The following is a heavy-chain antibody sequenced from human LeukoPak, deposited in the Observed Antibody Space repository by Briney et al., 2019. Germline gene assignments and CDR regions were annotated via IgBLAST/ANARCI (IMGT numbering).Heavy chain of an antibody. J-gene: IGHJ4*02. CDR1: GYTFHNYW. CDR2: IYPDDSDA. CDR3: ARHRGYGGDYDY. Sequence: GESLKISCKGSGYTFHNYWIAWVRQMPGKGLEWMGIIYPDDSDARYSPSFQGQVSILADKSITTAYLQWSSLKASDTAMYYCARHRGYGGDYDYWGQGTLVTVSS. D-gene: IGHD2-21*01. V-gene: IGHV5-51*01.